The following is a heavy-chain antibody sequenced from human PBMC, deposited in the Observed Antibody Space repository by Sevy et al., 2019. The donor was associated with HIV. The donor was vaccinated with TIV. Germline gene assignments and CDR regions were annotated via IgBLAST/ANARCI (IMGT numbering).Heavy chain of an antibody. V-gene: IGHV1-18*01. CDR2: ISAYNGNT. D-gene: IGHD2-2*01. CDR3: ARDLIDIVVVPAAFDY. CDR1: GYTFTSYG. J-gene: IGHJ4*02. Sequence: ASVKVSCKASGYTFTSYGISWVRQAPGQGLEWMGWISAYNGNTNYAQKLQGRVTTTTDTSTSTAYMELRSLRSDDTAVYYCARDLIDIVVVPAAFDYWGQGTLVTVSS.